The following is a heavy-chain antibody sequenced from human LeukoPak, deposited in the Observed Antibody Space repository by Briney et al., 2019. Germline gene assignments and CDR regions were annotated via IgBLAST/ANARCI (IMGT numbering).Heavy chain of an antibody. J-gene: IGHJ3*02. CDR2: ISNGGATK. V-gene: IGHV3-11*04. CDR3: ARRRYYYDSSGSGAFDI. Sequence: PGGSLRLSCAASGFTFSDYYMNWIRQAPGKGLEWVSYISNGGATKYYADSVKGRFTISRDNAKSSLYLQMNSLRAEDTAVYYCARRRYYYDSSGSGAFDIWGQGTMVTVSS. CDR1: GFTFSDYY. D-gene: IGHD3-22*01.